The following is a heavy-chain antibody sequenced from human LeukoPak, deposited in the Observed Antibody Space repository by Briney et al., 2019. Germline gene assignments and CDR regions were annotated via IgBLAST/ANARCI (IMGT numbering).Heavy chain of an antibody. Sequence: PSETLSLTCTVSGGSISSSSYYWGWIRQPPGKGLEWIGSIYYSGSTYYNPSLKSRVTISVDTSKNQFSLKLSSVTAADTAVYSCASLNDYYDSSLTFDYWGQGTLVTVSS. V-gene: IGHV4-39*01. D-gene: IGHD3-22*01. CDR1: GGSISSSSYY. CDR3: ASLNDYYDSSLTFDY. J-gene: IGHJ4*02. CDR2: IYYSGST.